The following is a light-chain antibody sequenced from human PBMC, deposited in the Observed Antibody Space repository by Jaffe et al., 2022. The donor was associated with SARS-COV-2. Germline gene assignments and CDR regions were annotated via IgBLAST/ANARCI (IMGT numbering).Light chain of an antibody. V-gene: IGLV2-14*01. Sequence: QSALTQPASVSGSPGQSITISCTGTSNDVGTYDHVSWFQQHAGKGPNLVIFDVSSRPSGVSNRFSGSKSGNTASLTISGLQAEDEADYYCLSYTGRGTRVFGTGTTVTVV. CDR1: SNDVGTYDH. J-gene: IGLJ1*01. CDR2: DVS. CDR3: LSYTGRGTRV.